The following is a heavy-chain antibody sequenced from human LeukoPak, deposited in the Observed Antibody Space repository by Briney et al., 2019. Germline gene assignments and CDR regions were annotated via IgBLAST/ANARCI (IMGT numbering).Heavy chain of an antibody. CDR1: GGSISSHY. J-gene: IGHJ4*02. D-gene: IGHD1-14*01. Sequence: PSETLSLTCTVSGGSISSHYWSWIRQPPGKGLEWIGYIYYSGSTNYNPSLKSRVSISVDTSKNQFSLKLSSVTAADTAVYYCARDSGHSEFDYWGQGTLVTVSS. CDR3: ARDSGHSEFDY. V-gene: IGHV4-59*11. CDR2: IYYSGST.